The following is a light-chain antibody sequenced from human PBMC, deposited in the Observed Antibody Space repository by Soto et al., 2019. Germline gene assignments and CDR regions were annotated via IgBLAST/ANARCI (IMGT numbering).Light chain of an antibody. CDR1: QSRVYSDGNTY. Sequence: DVVMTQSALSLSVALGQPASISCRSSQSRVYSDGNTYLNWFQQRPGQSPRRLIYKVSNRDSGDPDRFSGSGSGSDFKLQISRVEAEDVGVYYCMKGTHWLHTFGQGTKPEIK. CDR3: MKGTHWLHT. J-gene: IGKJ2*01. CDR2: KVS. V-gene: IGKV2-30*01.